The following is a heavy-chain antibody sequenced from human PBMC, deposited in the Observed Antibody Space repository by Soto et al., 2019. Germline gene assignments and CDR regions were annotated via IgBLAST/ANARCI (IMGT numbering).Heavy chain of an antibody. D-gene: IGHD2-8*01. J-gene: IGHJ4*02. Sequence: QVQLVQSGAEVKKPGASVKISCKASGYTFTSYYMHWVRQAHGQGLEWMGIINPSGGSTNYAQKLQGRVSMTRYTSTRTVYTELNSLRSDDTAVYYCARPPYPGCINAVCYPLDYWGQGTLVTVSS. CDR3: ARPPYPGCINAVCYPLDY. CDR1: GYTFTSYY. V-gene: IGHV1-46*01. CDR2: INPSGGST.